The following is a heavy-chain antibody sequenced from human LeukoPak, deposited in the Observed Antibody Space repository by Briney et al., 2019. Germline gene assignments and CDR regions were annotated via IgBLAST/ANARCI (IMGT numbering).Heavy chain of an antibody. Sequence: PGGSLRLSCAASGFTFSSYEMNWVRQAPGKGLEWISYISPSGNTMYYADSVKGRFTISRDNAKNSLYLQINNLRAEDTAVYFCARRDYYFYSMDVWGKGTTVTVS. J-gene: IGHJ6*03. CDR2: ISPSGNTM. CDR1: GFTFSSYE. CDR3: ARRDYYFYSMDV. V-gene: IGHV3-48*03.